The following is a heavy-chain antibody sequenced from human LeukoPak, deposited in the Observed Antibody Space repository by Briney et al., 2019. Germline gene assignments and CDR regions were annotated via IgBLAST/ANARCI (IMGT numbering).Heavy chain of an antibody. J-gene: IGHJ5*02. Sequence: GGSPRLSCAASGFTFSSYAMHWVRQAPGKGLEWVAVISYDGSNKYYADSVKGRFTISRDNSKNSLYLQMNSLRAEDTALYYCAKGIQLWLSWFDPWGQGTLVTVSS. D-gene: IGHD5-18*01. CDR2: ISYDGSNK. CDR1: GFTFSSYA. CDR3: AKGIQLWLSWFDP. V-gene: IGHV3-30-3*01.